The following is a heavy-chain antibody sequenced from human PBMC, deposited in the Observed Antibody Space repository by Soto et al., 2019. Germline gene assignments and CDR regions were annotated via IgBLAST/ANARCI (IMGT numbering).Heavy chain of an antibody. CDR2: ISYDGSNK. D-gene: IGHD2-15*01. V-gene: IGHV3-30*18. CDR1: GFTFSSYG. CDR3: ANSLDDSKVDYYYYYGMDV. Sequence: GGSLRLSCAASGFTFSSYGMHWVRQAPGKGLEWVAVISYDGSNKYYADSVKGRFTISRDNSKNTLYLQMNSLRAEDTAVYYCANSLDDSKVDYYYYYGMDVWGQGTTVTVSS. J-gene: IGHJ6*02.